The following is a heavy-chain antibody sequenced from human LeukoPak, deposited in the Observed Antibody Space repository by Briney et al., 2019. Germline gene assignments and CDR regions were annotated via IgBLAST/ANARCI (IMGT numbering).Heavy chain of an antibody. CDR1: GFTFSSRDW. V-gene: IGHV3-7*01. D-gene: IGHD1-26*01. CDR2: IKQDGSEK. Sequence: GGSLRLSCVASGFTFSSRDWMTWVRQAPGKGLEWVANIKQDGSEKNYVDSVKGRFTISRDNSKNTLYLQMGSLRAEDMAVYYCASGVIVGATGPKDYWGQGTLVTVSS. J-gene: IGHJ4*02. CDR3: ASGVIVGATGPKDY.